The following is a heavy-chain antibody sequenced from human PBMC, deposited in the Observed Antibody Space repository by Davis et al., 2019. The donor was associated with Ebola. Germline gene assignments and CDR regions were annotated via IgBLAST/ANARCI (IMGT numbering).Heavy chain of an antibody. Sequence: PSETLSLTCTVSGGSISSYYWSWIRQPPGKGLEWIGEINHSGSTNYNPSLKSRVTISVDTSKNQFSLKLSSVTAADTAVYYCARLMDFWSGYEEYFDYWGQGTLVTVSS. D-gene: IGHD3-3*01. CDR3: ARLMDFWSGYEEYFDY. V-gene: IGHV4-34*01. CDR1: GGSISSYY. CDR2: INHSGST. J-gene: IGHJ4*02.